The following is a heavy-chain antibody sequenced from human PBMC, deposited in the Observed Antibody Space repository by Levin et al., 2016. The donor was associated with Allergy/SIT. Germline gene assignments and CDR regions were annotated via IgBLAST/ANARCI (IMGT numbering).Heavy chain of an antibody. D-gene: IGHD1-26*01. CDR3: ARRPAEGSLPLYYFDY. V-gene: IGHV3-74*01. CDR2: INSDGSST. Sequence: WIRQPPGKGLVWVSRINSDGSSTSYADSVKGRFTISRDNAKNTLYLQMNSLRAEDTAVYYCARRPAEGSLPLYYFDYWGQGTLVTVSS. J-gene: IGHJ4*02.